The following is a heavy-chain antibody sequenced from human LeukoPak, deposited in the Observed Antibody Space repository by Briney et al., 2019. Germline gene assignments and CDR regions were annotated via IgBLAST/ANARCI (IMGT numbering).Heavy chain of an antibody. CDR1: GDSISSYY. Sequence: PSETLSLTCTVSGDSISSYYWSWIRQPPGKGLEWIGYIRYSGSANYNPSLRSRVTISIDKSKNQFSLKLRSVTAAATAVYHCARLVYDSRGYYFDYWGQGTLVTVSS. D-gene: IGHD3-22*01. V-gene: IGHV4-59*08. J-gene: IGHJ4*02. CDR2: IRYSGSA. CDR3: ARLVYDSRGYYFDY.